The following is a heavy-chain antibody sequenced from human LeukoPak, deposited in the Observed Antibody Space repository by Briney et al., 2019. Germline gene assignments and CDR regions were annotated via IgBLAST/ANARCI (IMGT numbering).Heavy chain of an antibody. CDR2: INQDGSVK. Sequence: PGGSLRLSCAASGFTFSDSWMTWVRQTPGKGLELVANINQDGSVKNYVGSVKGRFTISRDNAKNSPYLQMNSLRADDTAIYYCARDPGSSSFDYWGQGTLVTVSS. D-gene: IGHD6-13*01. J-gene: IGHJ4*02. CDR3: ARDPGSSSFDY. V-gene: IGHV3-7*01. CDR1: GFTFSDSW.